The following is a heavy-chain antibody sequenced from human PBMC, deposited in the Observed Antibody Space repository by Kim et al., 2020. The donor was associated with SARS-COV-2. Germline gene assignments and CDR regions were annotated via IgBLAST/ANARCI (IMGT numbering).Heavy chain of an antibody. CDR3: ARRTAVVYYMDV. J-gene: IGHJ6*03. CDR2: INYSGNI. CDR1: GGSTSDHY. D-gene: IGHD2-21*02. Sequence: SETLSLTCAVYGGSTSDHYWTWIRQPPGKGLEWIGEINYSGNINYNPSLKSRVTTSIDTSRNQFSLKLRSVTAADTAVYYCARRTAVVYYMDVWGKGTPV. V-gene: IGHV4-34*01.